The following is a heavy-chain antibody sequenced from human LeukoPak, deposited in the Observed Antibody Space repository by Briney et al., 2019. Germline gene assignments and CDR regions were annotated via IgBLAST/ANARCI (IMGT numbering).Heavy chain of an antibody. CDR2: INHSGST. CDR1: GGSFSGCY. Sequence: SETLSLTCAVYGGSFSGCYWSWIRQPPGKGLEWIGEINHSGSTNYNPSLKSRVTISVDTSKNQFSLKLSSVTAADTAVYYCARTDFWSGYVYYWGQGTLVTVSS. D-gene: IGHD3-3*01. V-gene: IGHV4-34*01. CDR3: ARTDFWSGYVYY. J-gene: IGHJ4*02.